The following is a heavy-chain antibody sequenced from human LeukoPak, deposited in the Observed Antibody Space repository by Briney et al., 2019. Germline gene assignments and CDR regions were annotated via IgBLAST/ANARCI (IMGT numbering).Heavy chain of an antibody. Sequence: SAGSLSLSCAASGFTFSSYGMHWVRQAPGKGLEWVAVIWYDGSNKYYADSVKGRFTISRDNSKNTLYLQMNSLRAEDTAVYYCAKDLDRYCSGGSCGYFDYWGQGTLVTVSS. J-gene: IGHJ4*02. CDR2: IWYDGSNK. CDR1: GFTFSSYG. D-gene: IGHD2-15*01. CDR3: AKDLDRYCSGGSCGYFDY. V-gene: IGHV3-33*06.